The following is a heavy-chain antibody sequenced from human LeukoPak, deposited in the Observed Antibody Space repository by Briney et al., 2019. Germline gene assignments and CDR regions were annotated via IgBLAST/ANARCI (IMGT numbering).Heavy chain of an antibody. CDR3: ARLTHQWELLFDC. Sequence: SETLSLTCTVSGGSISSGGLYWAWIRQYPGKGLEWIGYIYTSGSTNYNPSLKSRVTISVDTSKNQFSLKLSSVTAADTAVYYCARLTHQWELLFDCWGQGTLVTVSS. D-gene: IGHD1-26*01. V-gene: IGHV4-61*05. CDR2: IYTSGST. J-gene: IGHJ5*01. CDR1: GGSISSGGLY.